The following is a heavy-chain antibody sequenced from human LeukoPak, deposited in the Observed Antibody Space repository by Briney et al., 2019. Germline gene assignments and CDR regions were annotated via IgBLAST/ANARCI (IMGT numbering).Heavy chain of an antibody. D-gene: IGHD3-10*01. Sequence: SETLSLTCTVSGGSISSYYWSWIRQPAGKGLEWIGRIYTSGSTNYNPSLKSRVTISVDTSKNQFSLKLSSVTAADTAVYYCARHSYYYGYNWFDPWGQGTLVTVSS. J-gene: IGHJ5*02. CDR1: GGSISSYY. CDR2: IYTSGST. CDR3: ARHSYYYGYNWFDP. V-gene: IGHV4-4*07.